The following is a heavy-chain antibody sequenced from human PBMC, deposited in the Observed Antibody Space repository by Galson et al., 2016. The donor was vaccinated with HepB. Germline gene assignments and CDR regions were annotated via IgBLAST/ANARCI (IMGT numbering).Heavy chain of an antibody. Sequence: PALVKPTQTLTLTCTFSGFSLNTGGKRVSWIRQPPGKALEWLARIDWDDEKFYSTSLKTRLTISKDTSKNQVVLTMTHMDTVDTATYYCAQNSNWGDSFAYWGQGTLVTVSS. CDR3: AQNSNWGDSFAY. CDR1: GFSLNTGGKR. CDR2: IDWDDEK. J-gene: IGHJ4*02. D-gene: IGHD7-27*01. V-gene: IGHV2-70*04.